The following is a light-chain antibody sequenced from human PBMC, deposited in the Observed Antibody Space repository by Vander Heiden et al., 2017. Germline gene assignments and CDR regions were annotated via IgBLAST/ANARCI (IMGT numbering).Light chain of an antibody. CDR3: QQYDDLPWT. CDR2: DTS. CDR1: QDITKY. V-gene: IGKV1-33*01. Sequence: DIQVTQSPSSLSASEGDRVTITCQASQDITKYISWFQQKPCKAPQLLIYDTSNLERGVPSRFSGSGSGSDFTFSISKVQPEDIATYYCQQYDDLPWTFGQRTRVEIK. J-gene: IGKJ1*01.